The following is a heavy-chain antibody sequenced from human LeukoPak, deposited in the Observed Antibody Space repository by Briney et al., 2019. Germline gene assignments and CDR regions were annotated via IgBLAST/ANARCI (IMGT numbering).Heavy chain of an antibody. CDR3: AKATVGGYED. V-gene: IGHV3-53*01. CDR2: VAGDGST. CDR1: GVTFSSNY. J-gene: IGHJ4*02. Sequence: PGGSLRLSCAASGVTFSSNYMSWVRQAPGKGLEWVSVVAGDGSTKYTDSVKGRFAISRDNSKNTLYLQMNSLRAEDTGVYYCAKATVGGYEDWGQGTLVTVSS. D-gene: IGHD5-12*01.